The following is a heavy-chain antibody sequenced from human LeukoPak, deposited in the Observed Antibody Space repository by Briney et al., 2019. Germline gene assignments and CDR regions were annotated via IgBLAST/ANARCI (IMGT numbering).Heavy chain of an antibody. CDR3: ARDRAYSSSPDAFDI. D-gene: IGHD6-13*01. CDR2: ISAYNGNT. V-gene: IGHV1-18*01. CDR1: GYTFTSYG. Sequence: EASVKVSCKASGYTFTSYGISWVRQAPGQGLEWMGWISAYNGNTNYAQKLQGRVTMTTDTSTSTAYMELRSLRSDDTAVYYCARDRAYSSSPDAFDIWGQGTMVTVSS. J-gene: IGHJ3*02.